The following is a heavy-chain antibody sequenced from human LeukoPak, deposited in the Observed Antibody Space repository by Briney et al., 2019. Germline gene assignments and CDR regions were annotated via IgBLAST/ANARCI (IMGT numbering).Heavy chain of an antibody. J-gene: IGHJ4*02. CDR2: IYHSGST. Sequence: PSETLSLTCAVSGYSLSGGDYWGWIRQPPGKGLEWIGSIYHSGSTYYNPSLKSRVTISVDTSKNQFSLKLSSVTAADTAVYYCARKLYGDYRFDYWGQGTLVTVSS. D-gene: IGHD4-17*01. CDR3: ARKLYGDYRFDY. V-gene: IGHV4-38-2*01. CDR1: GYSLSGGDY.